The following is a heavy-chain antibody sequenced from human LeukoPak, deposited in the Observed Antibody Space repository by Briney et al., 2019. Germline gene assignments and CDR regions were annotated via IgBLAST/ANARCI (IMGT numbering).Heavy chain of an antibody. Sequence: GGSLRLSCAASGFTVSSYGMSWVRQAPGKGLEWVSAISGSGGSTYYADSVKGRFTISRDNSKNTLYLQMNSLRAEDTAVYYCANYYYGSGSYYNYDNWFDPWGQGTLVTVSS. J-gene: IGHJ5*02. CDR2: ISGSGGST. D-gene: IGHD3-10*01. V-gene: IGHV3-23*01. CDR3: ANYYYGSGSYYNYDNWFDP. CDR1: GFTVSSYG.